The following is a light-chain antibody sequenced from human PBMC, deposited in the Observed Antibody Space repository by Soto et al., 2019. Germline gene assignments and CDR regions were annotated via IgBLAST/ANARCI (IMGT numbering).Light chain of an antibody. CDR3: NSYTSSTTVI. CDR1: STDVGGYNY. CDR2: EVT. V-gene: IGLV2-14*01. J-gene: IGLJ2*01. Sequence: QSVLTQPASVSGSLGQSISISCTGTSTDVGGYNYVSWYQHHPGKAPKLVIFEVTNRPSGISNRFSASKSGNTASLTISGLQAEDEAYYYCNSYTSSTTVIFGGGTKLTVL.